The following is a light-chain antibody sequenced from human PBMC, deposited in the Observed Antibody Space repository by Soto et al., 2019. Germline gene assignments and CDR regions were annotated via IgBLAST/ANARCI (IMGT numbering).Light chain of an antibody. CDR2: DAS. CDR3: QQYNNWPPVT. J-gene: IGKJ5*01. CDR1: QSVRIK. Sequence: ETGLTQSPSTLSVSPGERATLSCRASQSVRIKLAWYQQKPGQSPRLLIYDASTRATDIPARFSGSGSGTEFTLTISSLQSEDSAVYYCQQYNNWPPVTFGQGTRLEIK. V-gene: IGKV3-15*01.